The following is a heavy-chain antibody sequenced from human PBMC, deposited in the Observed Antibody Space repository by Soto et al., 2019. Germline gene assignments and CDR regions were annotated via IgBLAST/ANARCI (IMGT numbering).Heavy chain of an antibody. CDR2: IYYIGNT. Sequence: LTCAVSGASISNYYWNWIRQPPGKGLEWIGSIYYIGNTYYNPSLKSRVTISIDTSKTQFSLKMNSVTAADTAVYFCGGQDYGAKGYYFENCGQGALVTVSS. V-gene: IGHV4-59*05. CDR1: GASISNYY. D-gene: IGHD4-17*01. J-gene: IGHJ4*02. CDR3: GGQDYGAKGYYFEN.